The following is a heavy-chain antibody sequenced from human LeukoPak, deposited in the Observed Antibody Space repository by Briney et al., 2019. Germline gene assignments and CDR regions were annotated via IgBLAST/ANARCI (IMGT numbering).Heavy chain of an antibody. CDR3: ARVSVHCGGDCYFDY. J-gene: IGHJ4*02. V-gene: IGHV4-34*01. D-gene: IGHD2-21*02. CDR1: GGSFSGYY. CDR2: INHSGST. Sequence: SETLSLTCAVYGGSFSGYYWSWIRQPPGKGLEWIGEINHSGSTNYDPSLKRRVTISVDTSKNQFSLKLSSVTAADTAVYYCARVSVHCGGDCYFDYWGQGTLVTVSS.